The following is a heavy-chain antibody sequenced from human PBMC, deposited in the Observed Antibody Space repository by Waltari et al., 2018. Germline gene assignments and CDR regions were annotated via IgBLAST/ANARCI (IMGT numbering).Heavy chain of an antibody. CDR3: VRDFWLLRTEDY. J-gene: IGHJ4*02. CDR2: INPNSGGT. V-gene: IGHV1-2*02. D-gene: IGHD3-22*01. CDR1: GYTFTGYY. Sequence: QVQLVQSGAEVKKPGASVKVSCKASGYTFTGYYIHWVRQAPGQGLEWMGWINPNSGGTNYVQKFQGRVTMTRDTSISTAYMELSRLRSDDTAVYYCVRDFWLLRTEDYWGQGTLVTVSS.